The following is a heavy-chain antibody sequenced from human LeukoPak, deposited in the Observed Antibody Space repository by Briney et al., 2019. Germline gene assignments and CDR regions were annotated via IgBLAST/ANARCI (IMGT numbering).Heavy chain of an antibody. Sequence: GGSLRLSCAASGFTFSSYATSWVRQAPGKGLEWVSAISDSGGSTYYADSVKGRSTISRDNSKNTLYLQMNSLGAEDTAVYYCASDDYGGFDIWGQGTMVTVSS. CDR1: GFTFSSYA. CDR2: ISDSGGST. CDR3: ASDDYGGFDI. J-gene: IGHJ3*02. V-gene: IGHV3-23*01. D-gene: IGHD4-23*01.